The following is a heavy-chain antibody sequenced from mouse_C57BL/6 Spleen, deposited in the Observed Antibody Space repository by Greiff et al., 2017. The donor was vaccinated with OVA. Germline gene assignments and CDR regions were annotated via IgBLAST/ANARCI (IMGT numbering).Heavy chain of an antibody. CDR3: ARGDYSNLYYFDY. D-gene: IGHD2-5*01. J-gene: IGHJ2*01. CDR2: INPSSGYT. Sequence: QVQLKQSGAELVRPGASVKMSCKASGYTFTSYTMHWVKQRPGQGLEWIGSINPSSGYTKYNQKFKDKATLTADKSSSTAYMQLSSLTSEDSAVYYCARGDYSNLYYFDYWGQGTTLTVSS. CDR1: GYTFTSYT. V-gene: IGHV1-4*01.